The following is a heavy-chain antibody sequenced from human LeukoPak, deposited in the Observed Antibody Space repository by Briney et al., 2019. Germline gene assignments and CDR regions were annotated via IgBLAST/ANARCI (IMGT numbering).Heavy chain of an antibody. D-gene: IGHD2-15*01. CDR1: GFTFSSYG. CDR3: ARDCSGGTCYSQYYYGMDV. CDR2: IWYDGSNK. J-gene: IGHJ6*02. V-gene: IGHV3-33*01. Sequence: GGSLRLSCAASGFTFSSYGMHWVRQAPGKGLEWVAVIWYDGSNKYYADSVKGRFTISRDNSKNTLYLQMNSLRAEDTAVYYCARDCSGGTCYSQYYYGMDVWGQGTTVTVSS.